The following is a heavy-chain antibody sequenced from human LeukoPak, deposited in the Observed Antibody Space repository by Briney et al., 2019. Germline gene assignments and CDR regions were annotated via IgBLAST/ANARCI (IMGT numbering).Heavy chain of an antibody. CDR3: ARESITMVRGVITPVNWFDP. D-gene: IGHD3-10*01. J-gene: IGHJ5*02. Sequence: GASVKVSCKASGYTFTSYDINWVRQAPGQGLEWMGRIIPIIGIANYAQKFQGRVTITADKSTSTAYMELSSLRSEDTAVYYCARESITMVRGVITPVNWFDPWGQGTLVTVSS. CDR2: IIPIIGIA. V-gene: IGHV1-69*04. CDR1: GYTFTSYD.